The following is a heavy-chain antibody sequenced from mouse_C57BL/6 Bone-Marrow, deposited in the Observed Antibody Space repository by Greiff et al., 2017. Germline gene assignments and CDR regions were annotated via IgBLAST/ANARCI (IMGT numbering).Heavy chain of an antibody. D-gene: IGHD2-4*01. CDR2: MNPNGGSP. CDR3: ARSYDYDDYTMDY. V-gene: IGHV1-64*01. CDR1: GYTFTNYW. J-gene: IGHJ4*01. Sequence: QVQLQQPGAELVKPGASVKLSCKASGYTFTNYWMHWVKQRPGQGLEWIGMMNPNGGSPDYNEKFKGEATLSVDKSSRTAYMELSSLTSEDSAVYYCARSYDYDDYTMDYWGQGTSVTVSS.